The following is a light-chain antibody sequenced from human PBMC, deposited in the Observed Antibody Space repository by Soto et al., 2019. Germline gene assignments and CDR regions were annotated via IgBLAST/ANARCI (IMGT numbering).Light chain of an antibody. CDR2: DAR. J-gene: IGLJ1*01. CDR1: DVGGKS. CDR3: QVWDNTTDQYS. Sequence: SYELTQPPSVSVAPGQTATISCGGDDVGGKSVQWYQQKPGQAPVLVLYDARDRPSGIPERFSGSNSGNTATLTISWVEAGDEADFYCQVWDNTTDQYSFGRGTKVTVL. V-gene: IGLV3-21*02.